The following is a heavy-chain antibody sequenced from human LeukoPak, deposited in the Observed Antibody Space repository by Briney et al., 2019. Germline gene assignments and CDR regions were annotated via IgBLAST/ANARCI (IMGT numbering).Heavy chain of an antibody. D-gene: IGHD2-2*01. CDR1: GYTFTNYG. V-gene: IGHV1-18*01. J-gene: IGHJ6*03. CDR3: AKTIVVVPAASPYYYYMDV. CDR2: ISTYNGNT. Sequence: ASVKVSCKASGYTFTNYGLSWARQAPGQGLEWMGWISTYNGNTNYAQKFQGRVTITADESTSTAYMELSSLRSEDTAVYYCAKTIVVVPAASPYYYYMDVWGKGTTVTVSS.